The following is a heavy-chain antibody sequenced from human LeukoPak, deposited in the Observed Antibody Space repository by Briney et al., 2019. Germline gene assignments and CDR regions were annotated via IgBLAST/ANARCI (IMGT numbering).Heavy chain of an antibody. CDR2: IIPIFGTA. CDR3: ARAVCSSTSCYLYGAFDI. D-gene: IGHD2-2*01. V-gene: IGHV1-69*13. CDR1: GGTFSSYA. J-gene: IGHJ3*02. Sequence: ASVKVSCKASGGTFSSYAISWVRQAPGQGLEWMGGIIPIFGTANYAQKFQGRVTITADESTSTAYMELSSLRSEDTAVYYCARAVCSSTSCYLYGAFDIWGQGTMVTVSS.